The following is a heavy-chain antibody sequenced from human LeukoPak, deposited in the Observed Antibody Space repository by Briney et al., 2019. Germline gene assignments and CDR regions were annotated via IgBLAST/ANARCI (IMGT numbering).Heavy chain of an antibody. D-gene: IGHD7-27*01. CDR2: IISSTSRI. CDR3: ARDIHWAFDY. V-gene: IGHV3-48*02. J-gene: IGHJ4*02. Sequence: GGSLRLSCGASGFTFNSYSMNWVRQAPGKGLEWVSYIISSTSRIYYADSVKGRFTISRDSARRSLFLQMNSLRDEDTAVYYCARDIHWAFDYWGQGTLVTVSS. CDR1: GFTFNSYS.